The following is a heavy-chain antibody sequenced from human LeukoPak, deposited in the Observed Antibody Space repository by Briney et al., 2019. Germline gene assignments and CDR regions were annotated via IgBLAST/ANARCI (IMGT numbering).Heavy chain of an antibody. Sequence: ASVKVSCKASGGTFSSYAISWVRQAPGQGLEWMGRIIPILGIANYAQKFQGRVTITADKSTSTAYMELSSLRSEDTAVYYCARESQLYDFLLLYYFDYWGQGTLVTVSS. CDR1: GGTFSSYA. D-gene: IGHD3-3*01. J-gene: IGHJ4*02. CDR3: ARESQLYDFLLLYYFDY. V-gene: IGHV1-69*04. CDR2: IIPILGIA.